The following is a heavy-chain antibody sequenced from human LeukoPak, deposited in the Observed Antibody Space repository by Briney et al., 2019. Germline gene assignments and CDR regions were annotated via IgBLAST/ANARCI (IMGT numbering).Heavy chain of an antibody. Sequence: GGSLRLSCAASGFTFSSYAMNWVRQAPGKGLEWVSGIGGSGGSTYYADSVKGRFTVSRDNSENTLYLQMNSLRAEDTAVYYCAKDVLWFGGQVEAFDMWGQGTMVTVSS. V-gene: IGHV3-23*01. D-gene: IGHD3-10*01. J-gene: IGHJ3*02. CDR1: GFTFSSYA. CDR2: IGGSGGST. CDR3: AKDVLWFGGQVEAFDM.